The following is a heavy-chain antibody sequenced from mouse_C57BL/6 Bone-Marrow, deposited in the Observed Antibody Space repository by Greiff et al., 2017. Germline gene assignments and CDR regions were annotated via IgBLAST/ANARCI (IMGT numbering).Heavy chain of an antibody. J-gene: IGHJ4*01. CDR2: IYPGDGDT. CDR3: LLLRYYYAMDY. D-gene: IGHD1-1*01. V-gene: IGHV1-82*01. CDR1: GYAFSSSW. Sequence: VQLQQSGPELVKPGASVKISCKASGYAFSSSWMNWVKQRPGKGLEWIGRIYPGDGDTNYNGKFKGKATLTADKSSSTAYMQLSSLTSEDSAVYFCLLLRYYYAMDYWGQGTSVTVSS.